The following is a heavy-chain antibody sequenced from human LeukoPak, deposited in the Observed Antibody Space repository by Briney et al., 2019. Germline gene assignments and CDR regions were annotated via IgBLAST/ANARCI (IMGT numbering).Heavy chain of an antibody. CDR2: ISDGGST. J-gene: IGHJ4*02. CDR3: ARGSYNWNFPGDY. CDR1: GFTVSSNY. V-gene: IGHV3-53*01. D-gene: IGHD1-7*01. Sequence: GGSLRLSCAASGFTVSSNYMSWVRQAPGKGLEWVSVISDGGSTSYADSVKGRFTISRDTSKYTLYLQMNSLRAEDTAVYYCARGSYNWNFPGDYWGQGTLVTVSS.